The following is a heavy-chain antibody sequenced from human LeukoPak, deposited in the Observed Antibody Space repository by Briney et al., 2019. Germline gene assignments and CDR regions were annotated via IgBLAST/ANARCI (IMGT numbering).Heavy chain of an antibody. J-gene: IGHJ5*02. D-gene: IGHD3-10*01. CDR2: ISSSSYI. V-gene: IGHV3-21*01. CDR1: GFTFSSYS. CDR3: AREVRGVIPWFDP. Sequence: GGSLRLSCAASGFTFSSYSMNWVRQAPGKGLEWVSSISSSSYIYYADSVKGRFTISRDNAKNSLYLQMNSLRAEDTAVYYCAREVRGVIPWFDPWGQGTLVTVSS.